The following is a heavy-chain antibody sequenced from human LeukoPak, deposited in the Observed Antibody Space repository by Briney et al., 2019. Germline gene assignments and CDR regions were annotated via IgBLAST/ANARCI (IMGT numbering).Heavy chain of an antibody. V-gene: IGHV3-23*01. CDR1: GFTFSSYA. CDR2: ISGSGYTT. CDR3: AKAVAAGPPDYYFYMDV. J-gene: IGHJ6*03. Sequence: PGGSLRLSCAASGFTFSSYAMSWVRQAPGKGLEWASGISGSGYTTYYADSVKGRFTISRDNSKNTLYLQMNSLRVEDTAIYYCAKAVAAGPPDYYFYMDVWGKGTTVTVSS.